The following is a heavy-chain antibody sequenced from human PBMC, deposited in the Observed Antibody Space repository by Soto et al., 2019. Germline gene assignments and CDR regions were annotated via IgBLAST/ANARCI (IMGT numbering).Heavy chain of an antibody. D-gene: IGHD1-26*01. J-gene: IGHJ4*02. CDR3: AREGAPMKWDPYFFDY. V-gene: IGHV3-30-3*01. CDR2: VSYGGSDK. CDR1: GFTFSSYA. Sequence: QVQLVESGGGVVQPGRSLRLSCAASGFTFSSYAMHWVRQAPGKGLEWVAIVSYGGSDKYYADSVKGRFTISRDNSMNTLSLQMNSLRAEDTAVYYWAREGAPMKWDPYFFDYWGQGTLVTVSS.